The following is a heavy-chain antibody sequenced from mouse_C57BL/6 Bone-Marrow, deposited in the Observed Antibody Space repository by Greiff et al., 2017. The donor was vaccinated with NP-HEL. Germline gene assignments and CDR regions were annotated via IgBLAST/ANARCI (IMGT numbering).Heavy chain of an antibody. Sequence: QVQLQQPGAELVMPGASVKLSCKASGYTFTSYWMHWVKQRPGQGLEWIGEIDPSDSYTNYNQKFKGKSTLTVDKSSSTAYMQLSSLTSEDSAVYYCARLGSSPYYFDYWGQGTTLTVSS. CDR3: ARLGSSPYYFDY. CDR1: GYTFTSYW. J-gene: IGHJ2*01. CDR2: IDPSDSYT. D-gene: IGHD1-1*01. V-gene: IGHV1-69*01.